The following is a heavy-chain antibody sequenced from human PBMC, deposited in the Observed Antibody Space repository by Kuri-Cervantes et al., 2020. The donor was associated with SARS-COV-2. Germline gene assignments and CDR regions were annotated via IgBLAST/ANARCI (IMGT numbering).Heavy chain of an antibody. CDR1: GYSFTSYW. J-gene: IGHJ4*02. D-gene: IGHD6-13*01. CDR2: IDPSDSYT. V-gene: IGHV5-10-1*01. Sequence: KVSCKGSGYSFTSYWIGWVRQMPGKGLEWMGRIDPSDSYTNYSPSFQGHVTISADKSISTAYLQWSSLKASDTAMYYCFTGTAAPTDYWGQGTLVTVSS. CDR3: FTGTAAPTDY.